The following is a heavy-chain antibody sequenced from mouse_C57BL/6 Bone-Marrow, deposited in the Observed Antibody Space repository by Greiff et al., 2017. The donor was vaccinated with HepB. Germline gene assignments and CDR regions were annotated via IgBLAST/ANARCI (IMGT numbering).Heavy chain of an antibody. J-gene: IGHJ3*01. Sequence: EVKLQESGGDLVKPGGSLKLSCAASGFTFSSYGMSWVRQTPDKRLEWVATISSGGSYTYYPDSVKGRFTISRDNAKNTLYLQMSSLKSEDTAMYYCARPAAQVSFAYWGQGTLVTVSA. CDR3: ARPAAQVSFAY. D-gene: IGHD3-2*02. CDR2: ISSGGSYT. CDR1: GFTFSSYG. V-gene: IGHV5-6*01.